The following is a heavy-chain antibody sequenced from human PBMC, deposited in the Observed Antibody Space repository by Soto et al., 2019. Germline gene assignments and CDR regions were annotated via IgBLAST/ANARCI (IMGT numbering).Heavy chain of an antibody. V-gene: IGHV4-34*01. CDR3: ASLVRFLDWGYYGMDV. J-gene: IGHJ6*02. CDR1: GGSFSGYY. D-gene: IGHD3-3*01. Sequence: PSETLSLTCAVYGGSFSGYYWSWIRQPPGKGLEWIGEINHSGSTNYNPSLKSRVTISVDTSKNQFSLKLSSVTAADTAVYYCASLVRFLDWGYYGMDVWGQGTTVTVSS. CDR2: INHSGST.